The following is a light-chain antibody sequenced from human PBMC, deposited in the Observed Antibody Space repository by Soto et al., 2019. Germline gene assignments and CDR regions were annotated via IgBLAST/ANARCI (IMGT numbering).Light chain of an antibody. J-gene: IGLJ2*01. CDR3: LSHSGSSNV. Sequence: QSALTQPPSASGSPGQSVAISCTGTSRDVGASDYVSWYQHHPGKAPKLLLYEVNKRPSGVPDRFSGSKSGNTASLTVSALQADEEADYYCLSHSGSSNVLGSGTKLTVL. V-gene: IGLV2-8*01. CDR2: EVN. CDR1: SRDVGASDY.